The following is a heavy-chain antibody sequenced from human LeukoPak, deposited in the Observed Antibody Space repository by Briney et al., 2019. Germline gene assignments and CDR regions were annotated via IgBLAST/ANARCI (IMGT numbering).Heavy chain of an antibody. CDR2: IYDGDRT. Sequence: GGSLRLSCAASGFIVNNKYMSWVRQAPGKGLEWVAIIYDGDRTYYTDSVKGRFTLSRDNSKNTLYLQMNSLRAEDTAVYYCAGDSISSPNLDYWGQGTLVTVSS. D-gene: IGHD6-6*01. V-gene: IGHV3-53*01. J-gene: IGHJ4*02. CDR3: AGDSISSPNLDY. CDR1: GFIVNNKY.